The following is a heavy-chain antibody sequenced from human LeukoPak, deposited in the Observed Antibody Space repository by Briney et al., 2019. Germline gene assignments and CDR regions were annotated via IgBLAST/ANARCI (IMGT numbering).Heavy chain of an antibody. CDR3: AKDREDFWSGWLGAFDI. V-gene: IGHV3-30*18. D-gene: IGHD3-3*01. Sequence: PGRSLRLFCAASGFTFSSYGMHWVRQAPGKGLEWVAVISYDGSNKYYADSVKGRFTISRDNSKNTLYLQMNSLRAEDTAVYYCAKDREDFWSGWLGAFDIWGQGTMVTVSS. CDR2: ISYDGSNK. CDR1: GFTFSSYG. J-gene: IGHJ3*02.